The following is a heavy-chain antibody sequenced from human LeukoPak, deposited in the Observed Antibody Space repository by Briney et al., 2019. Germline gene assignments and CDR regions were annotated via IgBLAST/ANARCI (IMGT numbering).Heavy chain of an antibody. CDR1: GGSISSYY. Sequence: SETLSLTCTVSGGSISSYYWSWIRQHPGKGLEWIGYIYYSGSTYYNPSLKSRVTISVDTSKNQFSLKLSSVTAADTAVYYCARVPGDRLYFDYWGQGTLVTVSS. D-gene: IGHD2-21*02. CDR2: IYYSGST. V-gene: IGHV4-59*06. J-gene: IGHJ4*02. CDR3: ARVPGDRLYFDY.